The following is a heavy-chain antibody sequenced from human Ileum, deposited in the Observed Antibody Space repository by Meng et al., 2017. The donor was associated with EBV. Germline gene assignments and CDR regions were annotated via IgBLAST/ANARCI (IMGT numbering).Heavy chain of an antibody. CDR2: IYYSGST. J-gene: IGHJ4*02. V-gene: IGHV4-39*01. Sequence: GPGMGKPLDTLSLTWTVSGGSISSSSYYWGWIRQPPGKGLEWIGSIYYSGSTYYNPSLKSRVTISVDTSKSQFSLKLSSVTAADTAVYYCARSIVVVPAAIYYWGQGTLVTVSS. D-gene: IGHD2-2*01. CDR1: GGSISSSSYY. CDR3: ARSIVVVPAAIYY.